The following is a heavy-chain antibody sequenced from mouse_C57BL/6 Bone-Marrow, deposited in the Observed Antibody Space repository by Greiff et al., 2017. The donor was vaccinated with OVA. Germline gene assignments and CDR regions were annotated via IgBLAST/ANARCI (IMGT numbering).Heavy chain of an antibody. CDR1: GYAFTNYL. J-gene: IGHJ2*01. D-gene: IGHD1-1*01. V-gene: IGHV1-54*01. Sequence: LQESGAELVRPGTSVKVSCKASGYAFTNYLIEWVKQRPGQGLEWIGVINPGSGGTNYNEKFKGKATLTADKSSSTAYMQLSSLTSEDSAVYFCARSLRGGYYFDYWGQGTTLTVSS. CDR2: INPGSGGT. CDR3: ARSLRGGYYFDY.